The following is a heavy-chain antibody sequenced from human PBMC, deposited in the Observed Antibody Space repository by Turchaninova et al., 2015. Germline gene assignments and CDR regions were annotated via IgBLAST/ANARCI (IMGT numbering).Heavy chain of an antibody. D-gene: IGHD5-12*01. CDR1: CGSISNDS. CDR3: ARADSAYDASDY. Sequence: QVQLLEXXXGLXXPSEPLSLXCTVSCGSISNDSWSWIRQPPGKGLEWIGYIYYSGITNYNPSLKSRVTMSVDTSRNQFSLRLSSVTAADTAVYYCARADSAYDASDYWGQGTLVTVSS. V-gene: IGHV4-59*01. CDR2: IYYSGIT. J-gene: IGHJ4*02.